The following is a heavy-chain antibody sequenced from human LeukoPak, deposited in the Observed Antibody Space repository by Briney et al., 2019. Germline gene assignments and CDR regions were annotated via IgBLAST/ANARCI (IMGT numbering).Heavy chain of an antibody. CDR3: ARDFGCSADSCFSGFDY. J-gene: IGHJ4*02. D-gene: IGHD2-15*01. CDR2: ISSSGSTI. Sequence: PGGSLRLSCAASGFTFSSYEMNWVRQAPGKGLEWVSYISSSGSTIYHADSVKGRFTISRDNAKSSLYLQMNSLRAEDTAVYFCARDFGCSADSCFSGFDYWGQGTLVTVSS. CDR1: GFTFSSYE. V-gene: IGHV3-48*03.